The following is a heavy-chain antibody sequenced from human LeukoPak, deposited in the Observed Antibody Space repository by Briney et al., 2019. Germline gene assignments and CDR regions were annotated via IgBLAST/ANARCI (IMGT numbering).Heavy chain of an antibody. J-gene: IGHJ4*02. CDR1: GFTFSSYS. D-gene: IGHD2-8*01. Sequence: GGSLRLSCAASGFTFSSYSMNWVRQAPGKGLEWVSAISGSGGSTYYADSVKGRFTISRDNSKNTLYLQMDSLRAEDTAVYYCAKDLYGVFDYWGQGTLVTVSS. V-gene: IGHV3-23*01. CDR3: AKDLYGVFDY. CDR2: ISGSGGST.